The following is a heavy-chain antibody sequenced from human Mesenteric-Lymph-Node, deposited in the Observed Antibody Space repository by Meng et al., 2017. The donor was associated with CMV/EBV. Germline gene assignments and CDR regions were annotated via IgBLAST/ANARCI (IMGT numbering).Heavy chain of an antibody. CDR1: GYPFTDYY. Sequence: ASVKVSCKASGYPFTDYYIHWVRQAPGQGLEWMGWINPNSGGTNHAQQFQGRVTMTTDTSMSTAYMELSRLRSDDTAVYYCARVYCSTTSCYGGYGMDVWGQGTTVTVSS. V-gene: IGHV1-2*02. CDR3: ARVYCSTTSCYGGYGMDV. J-gene: IGHJ6*02. D-gene: IGHD2-2*01. CDR2: INPNSGGT.